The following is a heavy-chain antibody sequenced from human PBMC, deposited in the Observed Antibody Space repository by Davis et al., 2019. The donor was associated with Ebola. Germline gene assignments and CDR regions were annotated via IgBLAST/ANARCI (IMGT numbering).Heavy chain of an antibody. Sequence: GGSLRLSCAASGFTFDDYAMHWVRQAPGKGLEWVSGISWNSGSIGYADSVKGRFTISRDNAKNSLYLQMNSLRAEDTALYYCAKDLGFGELSLYYYYYGMDVWGKGTTVTVSS. J-gene: IGHJ6*04. CDR1: GFTFDDYA. CDR3: AKDLGFGELSLYYYYYGMDV. D-gene: IGHD3-10*01. CDR2: ISWNSGSI. V-gene: IGHV3-9*01.